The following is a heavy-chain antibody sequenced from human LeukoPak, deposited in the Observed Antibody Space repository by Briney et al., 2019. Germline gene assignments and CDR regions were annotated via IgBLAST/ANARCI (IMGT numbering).Heavy chain of an antibody. Sequence: SEKVSCKASGGTFSSYAINWVRQAPGQGLEWMGGIIPIFATTIYAQKFQGRVTITADESTSTAYMELSSLRSEDTAVYYCARETIDGYNYFDYWGRGTLVTVSS. CDR1: GGTFSSYA. D-gene: IGHD5-24*01. J-gene: IGHJ4*02. V-gene: IGHV1-69*01. CDR2: IIPIFATT. CDR3: ARETIDGYNYFDY.